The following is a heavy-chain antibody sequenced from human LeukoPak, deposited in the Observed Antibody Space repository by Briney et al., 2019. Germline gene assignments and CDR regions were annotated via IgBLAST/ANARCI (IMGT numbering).Heavy chain of an antibody. Sequence: GASVKVSCKASGYTFTGYYMHWVRQAPGQGLEWMGWINPNSGGTNYAQKFQGRVTMTRDTSISTAYMELSRPRSDDTAVYYCARYRRGITIFGAPLDAFDIWGQGTMVTVSS. J-gene: IGHJ3*02. D-gene: IGHD3-3*01. V-gene: IGHV1-2*02. CDR3: ARYRRGITIFGAPLDAFDI. CDR1: GYTFTGYY. CDR2: INPNSGGT.